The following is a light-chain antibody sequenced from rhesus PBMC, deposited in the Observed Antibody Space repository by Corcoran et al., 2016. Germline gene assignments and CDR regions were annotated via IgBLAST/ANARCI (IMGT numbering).Light chain of an antibody. CDR3: QQYSSRPFT. Sequence: DIQMTQSPSSLSASVGDTVTITCRASQGISSWLAWYQQKPGKAPKLLIFKASSLQSGAPSRLSGSGSGTDFTLTIRSLQSEDFATYYCQQYSSRPFTFGPGTKLDIK. J-gene: IGKJ3*01. CDR2: KAS. V-gene: IGKV1-22*01. CDR1: QGISSW.